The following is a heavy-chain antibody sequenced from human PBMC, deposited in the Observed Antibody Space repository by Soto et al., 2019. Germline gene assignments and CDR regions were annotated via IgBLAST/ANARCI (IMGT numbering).Heavy chain of an antibody. J-gene: IGHJ6*02. CDR1: GFTFSTYW. CDR3: ARGIRNYYGVDV. Sequence: EVQVVESGGGLVQPGGSLRLSCVASGFTFSTYWMHWVRQAPGKGLVWVSRIKFDGSTTSYADSVKGRFTISRDNAKNTVYLQMNSLSAEDTGVYYGARGIRNYYGVDVWGQGTTVTVSS. D-gene: IGHD5-18*01. CDR2: IKFDGSTT. V-gene: IGHV3-74*01.